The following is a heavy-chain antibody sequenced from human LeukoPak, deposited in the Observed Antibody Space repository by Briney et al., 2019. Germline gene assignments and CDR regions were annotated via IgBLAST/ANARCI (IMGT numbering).Heavy chain of an antibody. CDR1: GGSISSSSYY. D-gene: IGHD3-22*01. Sequence: SETLSLTCTVSGGSISSSSYYWGWIRQPPGKGLGWIGSIYYSGSTYYNPSLKSRVTISVDTSKNQFSLKLSSVTAADTAVYYCAHHYYDSSGPIPWFDPWGQGTLVTVSS. CDR2: IYYSGST. V-gene: IGHV4-39*01. CDR3: AHHYYDSSGPIPWFDP. J-gene: IGHJ5*02.